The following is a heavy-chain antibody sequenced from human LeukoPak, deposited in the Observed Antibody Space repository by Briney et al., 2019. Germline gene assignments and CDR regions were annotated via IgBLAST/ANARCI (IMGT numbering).Heavy chain of an antibody. Sequence: SETLSLTCTVSGGSISSGNYYWSWIRQHPGKGLEWIGYIYNSGITYCSPSLKSRVNMSLDTSKNQLSLKLRSVTAADTAMYYCAILYSAHSASWVNNWFDPWGQGTLVTVSS. D-gene: IGHD2-2*01. CDR2: IYNSGIT. J-gene: IGHJ5*02. CDR3: AILYSAHSASWVNNWFDP. CDR1: GGSISSGNYY. V-gene: IGHV4-31*03.